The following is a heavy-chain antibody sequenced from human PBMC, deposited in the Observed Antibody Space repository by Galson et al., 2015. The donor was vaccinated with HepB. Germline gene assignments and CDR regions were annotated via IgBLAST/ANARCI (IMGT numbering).Heavy chain of an antibody. CDR2: ISGSGTGT. V-gene: IGHV3-23*01. CDR3: AKYRDRSGYYDPIFDY. J-gene: IGHJ4*02. D-gene: IGHD3-22*01. CDR1: GFTFSSYA. Sequence: LRLSCAASGFTFSSYAMSWVRQAPGKGLEWVSAISGSGTGTYFADSVKGRFTISRDNSKNTLFLQVNSLRAEDTAVYYCAKYRDRSGYYDPIFDYWGQGTLVTVSS.